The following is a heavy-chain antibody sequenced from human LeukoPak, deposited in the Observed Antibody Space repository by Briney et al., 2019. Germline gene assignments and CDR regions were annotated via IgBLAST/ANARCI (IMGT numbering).Heavy chain of an antibody. V-gene: IGHV4-39*07. J-gene: IGHJ5*02. CDR3: ARGKEWNS. Sequence: SETLSLTCTVSGGSISSSSYYWGWIRQPPGKGLEWIGSIYYSGSTYYNPSLKSRITISVDTSKNQFSLKLSSVTAADTAVYYCARGKEWNSWGQGTLVTVSS. CDR2: IYYSGST. CDR1: GGSISSSSYY. D-gene: IGHD1-1*01.